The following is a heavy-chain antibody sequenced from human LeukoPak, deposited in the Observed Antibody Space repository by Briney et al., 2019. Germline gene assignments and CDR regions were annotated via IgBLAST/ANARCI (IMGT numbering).Heavy chain of an antibody. CDR2: ISGSGGST. D-gene: IGHD3-22*01. J-gene: IGHJ4*02. CDR3: AKYYYDSSGYYYDPIYFDY. V-gene: IGHV3-23*01. Sequence: PEGSLRLSCAASGFTFSSYAMSWVRQAPGKGLEWVSAISGSGGSTYYADSVKGRFTISRDNSKNTLYLQMNSLRAEDTAVYYCAKYYYDSSGYYYDPIYFDYWGQGTLVTVSS. CDR1: GFTFSSYA.